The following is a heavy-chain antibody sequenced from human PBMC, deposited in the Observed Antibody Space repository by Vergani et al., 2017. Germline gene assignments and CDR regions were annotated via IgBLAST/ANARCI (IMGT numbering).Heavy chain of an antibody. CDR2: IYYSGST. Sequence: QVQLQESGPGLVKPSETLSLTCTVSGGSISSYYWSWIRRPPGKGLEWIGYIYYSGSTNYNPSLKSRVTISVDTSKNQFSLKLSSVTAADTAVYYCAREGSSSALDYWGQGTLVTVSS. D-gene: IGHD6-6*01. CDR1: GGSISSYY. V-gene: IGHV4-59*01. CDR3: AREGSSSALDY. J-gene: IGHJ4*02.